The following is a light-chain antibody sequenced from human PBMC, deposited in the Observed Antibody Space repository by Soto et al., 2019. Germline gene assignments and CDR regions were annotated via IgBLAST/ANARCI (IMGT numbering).Light chain of an antibody. CDR2: DVS. J-gene: IGLJ2*01. V-gene: IGLV2-14*01. CDR3: SSYTSSSKVV. CDR1: SSDVGGYNY. Sequence: QSALTQPASVSGSPGQSITISCTGTSSDVGGYNYVSWYQQHPGKAPKLMIYDVSNRPSGVSNRFSGSKSGNTASLTISGLQDEEEDDYYCSSYTSSSKVVFGGGTKVTVL.